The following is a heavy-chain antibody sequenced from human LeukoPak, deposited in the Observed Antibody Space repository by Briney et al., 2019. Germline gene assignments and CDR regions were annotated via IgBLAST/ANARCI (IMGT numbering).Heavy chain of an antibody. D-gene: IGHD3-22*01. J-gene: IGHJ4*02. CDR3: ARAYQDSSGYYYFDY. Sequence: ASVKVSCKASGVTFSSYAISWVRQAPGQGLEWMGGIIPIFGTANYAQKFQGRVTITADESTSTAYMELSSLRSEDTAVYYCARAYQDSSGYYYFDYWGQGTLVTVSS. CDR2: IIPIFGTA. V-gene: IGHV1-69*13. CDR1: GVTFSSYA.